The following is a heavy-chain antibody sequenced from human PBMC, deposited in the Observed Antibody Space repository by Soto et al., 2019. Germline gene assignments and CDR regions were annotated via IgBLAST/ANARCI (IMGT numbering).Heavy chain of an antibody. CDR1: GGSISGHY. Sequence: PSETLSLTCTVSGGSISGHYWIWIRQSPGKGLEWIGYIFYTGSTFYNPSLKSRVTISLDTSKNQFSLRLTSVTAADTAIYYCARQLPVGATSWFDPWGQGTLVTVSS. V-gene: IGHV4-59*08. CDR2: IFYTGST. D-gene: IGHD1-26*01. J-gene: IGHJ5*02. CDR3: ARQLPVGATSWFDP.